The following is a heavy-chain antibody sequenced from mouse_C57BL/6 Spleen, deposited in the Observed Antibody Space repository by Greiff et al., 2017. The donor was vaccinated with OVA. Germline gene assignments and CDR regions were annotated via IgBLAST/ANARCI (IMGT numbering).Heavy chain of an antibody. Sequence: QVQLQQSGAELVRPGASVKLSCKASGYTFTDYYINWVKQRPGQGLEWIARIYPGSGNTYYNEKFKGKATLTAEKSSSTAYMQLSSLTSEDSAVYFCARGNYSNYVSWFAYWGQGTLVTVSA. CDR1: GYTFTDYY. CDR2: IYPGSGNT. V-gene: IGHV1-76*01. D-gene: IGHD2-5*01. J-gene: IGHJ3*01. CDR3: ARGNYSNYVSWFAY.